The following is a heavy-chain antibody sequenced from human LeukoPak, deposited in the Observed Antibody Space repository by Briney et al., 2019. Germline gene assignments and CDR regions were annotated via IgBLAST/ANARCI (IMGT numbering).Heavy chain of an antibody. D-gene: IGHD6-19*01. J-gene: IGHJ5*02. CDR1: GGSFSDHY. CDR2: INHSGST. V-gene: IGHV4-34*01. Sequence: SETLSLTCVVYGGSFSDHYWSWIRQPPGKGLEWIGEINHSGSTNYNPSLKSRVTISVDTSKNQFSLKLSSVTAADTAVYYCASTAVAGTDAFDPWGQGTLVTVSS. CDR3: ASTAVAGTDAFDP.